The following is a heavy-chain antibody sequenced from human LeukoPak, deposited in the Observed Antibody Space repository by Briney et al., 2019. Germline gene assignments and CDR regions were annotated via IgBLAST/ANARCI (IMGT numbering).Heavy chain of an antibody. CDR1: GFTFSDSY. J-gene: IGHJ4*02. V-gene: IGHV3-11*06. CDR2: ISGNSGDT. CDR3: ARYPRSGRM. Sequence: GGSLRLSCAASGFTFSDSYMTWVRQAPGKGLEWLSYISGNSGDTNYADSVKGRFTISRDNAENSLYLQMNSLRVEDTAVYYCARYPRSGRMWGQENLVTVSS.